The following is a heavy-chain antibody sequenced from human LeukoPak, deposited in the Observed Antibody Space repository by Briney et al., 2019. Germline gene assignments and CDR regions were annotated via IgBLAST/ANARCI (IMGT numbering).Heavy chain of an antibody. CDR3: ATLTRPSHYYDSSGPRAFDI. Sequence: SETLSLSCTVSDYSVNSGDYWGWIRQPPGMGLEWIGTMSHSGRTYYNPSLKSRVTISVDTSKNQFSLKLSSVTAEDTAVYYCATLTRPSHYYDSSGPRAFDIWGQGTMVTVSS. V-gene: IGHV4-38-2*02. CDR2: MSHSGRT. J-gene: IGHJ3*02. D-gene: IGHD3-22*01. CDR1: DYSVNSGDY.